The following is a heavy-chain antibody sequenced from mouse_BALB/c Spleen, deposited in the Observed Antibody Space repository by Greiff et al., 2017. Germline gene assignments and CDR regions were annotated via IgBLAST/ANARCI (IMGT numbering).Heavy chain of an antibody. J-gene: IGHJ4*01. CDR1: GFTFSSYA. CDR3: AREGFIYYGNYDAMDY. Sequence: EVMLVESGGGLVKPGGSLKLSCAASGFTFSSYAMSWVRQTPEKRLEWVASISSGGSTYYPDSVKGRFTISRDNARNILYLQMSSLRSEDTAMYYCAREGFIYYGNYDAMDYWGQGTSVTVSS. V-gene: IGHV5-6-5*01. CDR2: ISSGGST. D-gene: IGHD2-1*01.